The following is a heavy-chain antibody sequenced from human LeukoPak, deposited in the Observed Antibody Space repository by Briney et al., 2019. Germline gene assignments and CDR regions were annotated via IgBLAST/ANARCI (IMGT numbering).Heavy chain of an antibody. D-gene: IGHD3-10*01. CDR2: IYYSGSA. V-gene: IGHV4-39*01. CDR1: GGSISSSSYY. J-gene: IGHJ6*03. CDR3: ASVRRGFGESSKYYSYYYMHV. Sequence: SETLSLTCTVSGGSISSSSYYWGWIRQPPGKGLEWIGNIYYSGSAYYNPSLKSRVTISVDTSNNQFSLKLSAVTAADTAVYYCASVRRGFGESSKYYSYYYMHVWGNGTTVTIAS.